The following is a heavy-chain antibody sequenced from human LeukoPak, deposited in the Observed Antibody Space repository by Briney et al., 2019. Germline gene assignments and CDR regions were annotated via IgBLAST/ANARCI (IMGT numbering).Heavy chain of an antibody. CDR2: INYDRSEK. Sequence: GGSLRLSCAASRFTFSSYWMSWVRQAPGKGLEWVANINYDRSEKYYIDSVKGRFTISRDNAKNSLYLQMNSLRAEDTAVYYCARVRVGGTNYFDSWGQGTVVTVSP. V-gene: IGHV3-7*04. D-gene: IGHD1-26*01. CDR1: RFTFSSYW. J-gene: IGHJ4*02. CDR3: ARVRVGGTNYFDS.